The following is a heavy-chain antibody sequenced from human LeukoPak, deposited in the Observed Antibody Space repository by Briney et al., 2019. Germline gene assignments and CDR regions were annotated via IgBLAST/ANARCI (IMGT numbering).Heavy chain of an antibody. V-gene: IGHV3-43D*04. CDR2: ISWDGGNT. CDR1: GFPFADYG. CDR3: ARVRNYYGSGTYYYGMDV. D-gene: IGHD3-10*01. Sequence: GGSLRLSCAASGFPFADYGMYWVRLLPGRGLECVALISWDGGNTFYADSVKGRFTISRDDSNNSLHLQMTSLRVEDTAVYYCARVRNYYGSGTYYYGMDVWGQGTTVTVSS. J-gene: IGHJ6*02.